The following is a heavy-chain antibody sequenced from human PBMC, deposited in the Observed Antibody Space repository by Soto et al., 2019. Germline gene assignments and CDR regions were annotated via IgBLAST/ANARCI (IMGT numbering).Heavy chain of an antibody. CDR1: GGSISSSSYY. J-gene: IGHJ6*02. D-gene: IGHD3-3*01. CDR3: ARRFGESYDFWSGYPYLHEDYYYGMDV. V-gene: IGHV4-39*01. CDR2: SYYSGST. Sequence: KPSETLSLTCTVSGGSISSSSYYWGWIRQPPGKGLEWIGSSYYSGSTYYNPSLKSRVTISVDTSKNQFSLKLSSVTAADTAVYYCARRFGESYDFWSGYPYLHEDYYYGMDVWGQGTTVTVSS.